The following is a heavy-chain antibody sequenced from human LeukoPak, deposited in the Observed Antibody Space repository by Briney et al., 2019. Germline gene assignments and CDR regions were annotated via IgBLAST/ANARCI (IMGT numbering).Heavy chain of an antibody. CDR3: ARDSGFYFDS. D-gene: IGHD3-9*01. CDR1: RFSFNF. CDR2: INPKTGGS. V-gene: IGHV1-2*02. Sequence: ASVKVSCKTARFSFNFLHWVRRAPGQGLEWMGWINPKTGGSNSAQKFRDRVIMTRDTSITTAYMELSRLRPDDTAVYFCARDSGFYFDSWGQGAPVTVSS. J-gene: IGHJ5*01.